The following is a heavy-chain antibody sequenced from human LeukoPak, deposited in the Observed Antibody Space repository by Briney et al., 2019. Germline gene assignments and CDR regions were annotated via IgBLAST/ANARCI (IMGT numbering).Heavy chain of an antibody. Sequence: PGGSLRLSCAASGFTFSSYGMSWVRQAPGKGLEWVSAISGSGGSTYYADSVKGRFTISRDNSKNTLYLQMNSLRAEDTAVYYCAKDHEHSGSLPDIGYWGQGTLVTVSS. CDR2: ISGSGGST. CDR1: GFTFSSYG. D-gene: IGHD1-26*01. J-gene: IGHJ4*02. CDR3: AKDHEHSGSLPDIGY. V-gene: IGHV3-23*01.